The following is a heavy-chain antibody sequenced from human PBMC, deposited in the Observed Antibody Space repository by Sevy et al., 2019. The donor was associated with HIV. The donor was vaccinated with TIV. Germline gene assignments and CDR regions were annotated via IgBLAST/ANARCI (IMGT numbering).Heavy chain of an antibody. CDR3: AREGGDSSGQTYPDAFDI. V-gene: IGHV3-48*03. D-gene: IGHD3-22*01. CDR1: GFTFSSYE. CDR2: ISSSGSTI. J-gene: IGHJ3*02. Sequence: GGSLRLSCAASGFTFSSYEMNWVRQAPGKGLEWVSYISSSGSTIYYADSVKGRFTISRDNAKNSLYLQMNSLRAEDRAVYYCAREGGDSSGQTYPDAFDIWGQGTMVTVSS.